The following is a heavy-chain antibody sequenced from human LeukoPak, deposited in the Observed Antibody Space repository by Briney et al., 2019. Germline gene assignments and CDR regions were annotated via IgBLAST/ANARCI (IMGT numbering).Heavy chain of an antibody. D-gene: IGHD6-19*01. J-gene: IGHJ4*02. CDR1: GFTFSSYA. Sequence: GGSLRLSCAASGFTFSSYAMSWVRQAPGKGLEWVSAISGSGGSAYYADSVKGRFTISRDNSKNTLYLQMNSLRAEDTAVYYCAKGLIAVAGTYYFDYWGQGTLVTVSS. V-gene: IGHV3-23*01. CDR3: AKGLIAVAGTYYFDY. CDR2: ISGSGGSA.